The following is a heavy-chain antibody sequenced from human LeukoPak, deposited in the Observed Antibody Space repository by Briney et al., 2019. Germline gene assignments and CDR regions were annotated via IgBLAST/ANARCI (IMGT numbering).Heavy chain of an antibody. CDR2: ISSSSSYI. Sequence: GSLRLSCAASGFPFSRYRMNWVRQASGKGLEWVSSISSSSSYIYSADSMKGRFTISRDNAKNSLYLQMNSLRAEDTAVYYCARGLGVPDAFDIWGQGTMVTVSS. CDR3: ARGLGVPDAFDI. J-gene: IGHJ3*02. CDR1: GFPFSRYR. V-gene: IGHV3-21*01. D-gene: IGHD1-26*01.